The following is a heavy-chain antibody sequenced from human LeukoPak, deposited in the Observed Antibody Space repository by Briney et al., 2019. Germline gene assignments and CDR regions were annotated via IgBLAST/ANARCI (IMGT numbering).Heavy chain of an antibody. J-gene: IGHJ4*02. CDR1: GFTFSSYG. V-gene: IGHV3-23*01. Sequence: GGSLRLSCAASGFTFSSYGMHWVRQAPGKGLEWVSAISGSGGSTYYADSVKGRFTISRDNSKNTLYLQMNSLRAEDTAVYYCAKDLTRSGGYFDYWGQGTLVTVSS. D-gene: IGHD1-1*01. CDR3: AKDLTRSGGYFDY. CDR2: ISGSGGST.